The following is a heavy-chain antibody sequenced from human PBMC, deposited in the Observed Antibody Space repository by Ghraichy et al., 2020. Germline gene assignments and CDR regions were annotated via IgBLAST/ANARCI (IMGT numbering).Heavy chain of an antibody. V-gene: IGHV4-39*01. J-gene: IGHJ6*01. Sequence: SETLSLTCTVSGGSMSSNSYYWGWIHQPPGKGLQWIGNIYYTGSTYYNPSLKSRVTISADTSKNQFSLKVSSVTAADTAVYYCARPDSIYSYYAMDVWGPGTAVTVSS. D-gene: IGHD2-21*01. CDR1: GGSMSSNSYY. CDR2: IYYTGST. CDR3: ARPDSIYSYYAMDV.